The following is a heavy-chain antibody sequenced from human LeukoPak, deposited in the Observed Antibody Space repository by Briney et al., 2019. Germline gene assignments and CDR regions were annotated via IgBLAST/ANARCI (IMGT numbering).Heavy chain of an antibody. D-gene: IGHD2-2*01. J-gene: IGHJ4*02. CDR1: GFTFSSYS. V-gene: IGHV3-21*01. CDR3: ARDAAAMARRIDY. CDR2: ISSSSSYI. Sequence: PGGSLRLSCAASGFTFSSYSMNWVRQAPGKGLEWVSSISSSSSYIYYADSVKGRFTISRDNAKNSLYLQMNSLRAEDTAVCYCARDAAAMARRIDYWGQGTLVTVSS.